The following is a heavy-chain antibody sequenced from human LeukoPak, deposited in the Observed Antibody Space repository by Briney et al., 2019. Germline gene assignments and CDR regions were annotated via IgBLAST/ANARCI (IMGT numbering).Heavy chain of an antibody. Sequence: GASVKVSCKACGYTFTSYYMHWVRQAPGQGLEWMGIINPSGGSTSYAQKFQGRVTMTRDMSTSTVYMELSSLRSEDTAVYYCARDQGDSSGYYYGLGLGFDYWGQGTLVTVSS. CDR1: GYTFTSYY. D-gene: IGHD3-22*01. CDR3: ARDQGDSSGYYYGLGLGFDY. J-gene: IGHJ4*02. V-gene: IGHV1-46*01. CDR2: INPSGGST.